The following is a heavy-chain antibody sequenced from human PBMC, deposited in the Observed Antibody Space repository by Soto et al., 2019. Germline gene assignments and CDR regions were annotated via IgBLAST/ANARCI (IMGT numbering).Heavy chain of an antibody. CDR2: IDPSDSQI. V-gene: IGHV5-10-1*04. D-gene: IGHD3-10*01. CDR3: ATNTMVRGVIHWFDP. CDR1: GYSFAGYW. Sequence: GESLKISCKGSGYSFAGYWITWVRQKPGKGLEWMGRIDPSDSQIKYSPSFQGQVTISADKSISTAYLQWSSLKASDTAMYYCATNTMVRGVIHWFDPWGQGTLVTVSS. J-gene: IGHJ5*02.